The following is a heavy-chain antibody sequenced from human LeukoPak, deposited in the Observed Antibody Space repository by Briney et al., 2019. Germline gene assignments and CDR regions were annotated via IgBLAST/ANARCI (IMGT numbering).Heavy chain of an antibody. J-gene: IGHJ6*03. CDR1: GFTFSSYW. D-gene: IGHD7-27*01. CDR2: IKQDGSEE. CDR3: ARDGTEEANWESHYYQHYYMDV. Sequence: GGSLRLSCAASGFTFSSYWMSWVRQAPGKGLEWVANIKQDGSEEYYVDSVKGRFTISRDNAKNSLHLQMNSLRAEDMAVYYCARDGTEEANWESHYYQHYYMDVWGKGTTVTVSS. V-gene: IGHV3-7*01.